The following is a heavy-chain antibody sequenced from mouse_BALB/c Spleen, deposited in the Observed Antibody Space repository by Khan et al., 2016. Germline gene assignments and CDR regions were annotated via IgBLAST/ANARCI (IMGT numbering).Heavy chain of an antibody. V-gene: IGHV1-9*01. CDR3: ARNYRYDNKYYFDY. CDR1: GYTFSNYW. CDR2: IFPGSGSP. Sequence: QVQLKQSGSELMKPGASVKISCKAIGYTFSNYWIEWIIQRPGHGLEWIGEIFPGSGSPNFYEKFKGKTTFTADTSSNTAYMHLSSLTSEDSAVYYCARNYRYDNKYYFDYWGQGTTLTVSS. D-gene: IGHD2-14*01. J-gene: IGHJ2*01.